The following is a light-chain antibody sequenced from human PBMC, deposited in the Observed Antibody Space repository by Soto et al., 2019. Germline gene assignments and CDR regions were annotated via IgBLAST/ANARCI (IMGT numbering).Light chain of an antibody. CDR2: GAS. CDR1: QSVGTK. Sequence: ETVMTQSPATLSVSPGERVTLSCSASQSVGTKLVWYQHRPGQPPRLLISGASARATGIPVRFSGTGSGTEFTLSIASLQSEDFAVYYCQQSSYWPPTVGQGTKVEIK. V-gene: IGKV3-15*01. CDR3: QQSSYWPPT. J-gene: IGKJ1*01.